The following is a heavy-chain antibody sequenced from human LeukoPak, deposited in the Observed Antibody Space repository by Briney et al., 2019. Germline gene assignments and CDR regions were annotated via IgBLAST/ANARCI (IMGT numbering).Heavy chain of an antibody. CDR3: ARRNHQGDGYNNDY. CDR1: GYSFTSYW. D-gene: IGHD5-24*01. CDR2: IYPGDDSEI. J-gene: IGHJ4*02. V-gene: IGHV5-51*01. Sequence: GESLKISCKGSGYSFTSYWIGWVRQMPGKGLDWMGVIYPGDDSEIKYSPYFQGQVIISADKSINTAYLQWISLKASDTAMYYCARRNHQGDGYNNDYWGQGTLVTVSS.